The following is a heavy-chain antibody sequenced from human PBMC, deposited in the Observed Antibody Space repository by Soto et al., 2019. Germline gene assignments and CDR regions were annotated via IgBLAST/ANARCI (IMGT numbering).Heavy chain of an antibody. CDR2: INPKNGDT. Sequence: ASVKVSCKASGYSFSGHFIHWMRQAPGQGLEWVGCINPKNGDTHYAQRFQGRVTMTRDTSLNLVLMDLSGLTSDDAAVYYCARDTRGTRGFDEMDIWGQGTSVTVSS. CDR1: GYSFSGHF. CDR3: ARDTRGTRGFDEMDI. V-gene: IGHV1-2*02. D-gene: IGHD2-2*01. J-gene: IGHJ6*02.